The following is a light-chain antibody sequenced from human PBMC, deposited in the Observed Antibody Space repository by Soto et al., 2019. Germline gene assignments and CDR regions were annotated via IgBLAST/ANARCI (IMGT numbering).Light chain of an antibody. CDR3: QHYKTYSRT. V-gene: IGKV1-5*03. CDR1: QSINSW. CDR2: KAS. Sequence: DIPMTQSPSTLYASVGDRVTITCRASQSINSWLAWYQQKPGKAPNLLIYKASILESGVPSRFSGSGSETEFTLSLSSLQPDDFATYYCQHYKTYSRTFGQGTKVDI. J-gene: IGKJ1*01.